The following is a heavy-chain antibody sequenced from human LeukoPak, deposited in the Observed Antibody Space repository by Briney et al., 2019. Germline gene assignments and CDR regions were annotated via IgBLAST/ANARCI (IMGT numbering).Heavy chain of an antibody. V-gene: IGHV3-30-3*01. J-gene: IGHJ4*02. Sequence: GGSLRLSCAASGFTFSSYAMHWVRQAPGKGLEWVAVISYDGSNKYYADSVKGRFTISRDNSKNTLYLQMNSLRAEDTAVYYCARESLDSSSSDRSGYFDYWGQGTLVTVSS. CDR3: ARESLDSSSSDRSGYFDY. CDR2: ISYDGSNK. CDR1: GFTFSSYA. D-gene: IGHD6-6*01.